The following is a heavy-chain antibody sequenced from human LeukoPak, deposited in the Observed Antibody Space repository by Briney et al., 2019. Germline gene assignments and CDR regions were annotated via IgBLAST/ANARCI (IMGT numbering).Heavy chain of an antibody. CDR3: ARVDGYIPHFDY. J-gene: IGHJ4*02. D-gene: IGHD5-24*01. Sequence: SETLSLTCTVSGGSISSGGYYWSWIRQHPGKGLGWIGYIYYSGSTYYNPSLKSRVTISVDTSKNQFSLKLSSVTAADTAVYYCARVDGYIPHFDYWGQGTLVTVSS. CDR2: IYYSGST. V-gene: IGHV4-31*03. CDR1: GGSISSGGYY.